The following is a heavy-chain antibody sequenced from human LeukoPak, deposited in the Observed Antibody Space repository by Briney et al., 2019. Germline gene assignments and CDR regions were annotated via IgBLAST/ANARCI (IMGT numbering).Heavy chain of an antibody. V-gene: IGHV3-11*06. Sequence: GGSLRLSCAASGFTFSDYYMSWIRQAPGKGLEWVSYISGSSSYTNYADSVKGRITISRDNAKNSLYLQMNSLRAEDTAVYYCARACSGGSCYDYWGQGTLVTVSS. CDR1: GFTFSDYY. CDR2: ISGSSSYT. CDR3: ARACSGGSCYDY. D-gene: IGHD2-15*01. J-gene: IGHJ4*02.